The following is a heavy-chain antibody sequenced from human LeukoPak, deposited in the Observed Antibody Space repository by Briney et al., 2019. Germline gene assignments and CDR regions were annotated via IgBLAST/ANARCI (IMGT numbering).Heavy chain of an antibody. Sequence: ASVKVSCKATGYTFTSYGISWVRQAPGQGLEWMGWISAYNGNTNYAQKLQGRVTMTTDTSTSTAYMELRSLRSDDTAVYYCAEDYGGGNWFDPWGQGTLVTVSS. V-gene: IGHV1-18*01. CDR1: GYTFTSYG. CDR2: ISAYNGNT. D-gene: IGHD4-23*01. CDR3: AEDYGGGNWFDP. J-gene: IGHJ5*02.